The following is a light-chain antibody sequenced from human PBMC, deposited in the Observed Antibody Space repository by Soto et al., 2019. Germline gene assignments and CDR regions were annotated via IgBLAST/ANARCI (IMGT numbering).Light chain of an antibody. J-gene: IGKJ3*01. Sequence: EIVLTQSPGTLSLSPGERASLSCRASQSLNRNYVAWYQQKVGQAPRLLIYATSGKATGIPDRFRGSGSGTEFNLTIARLEPEDFAVYYYQRYGLSPPFSFGPGTKVEI. CDR3: QRYGLSPPFS. CDR2: ATS. V-gene: IGKV3-20*01. CDR1: QSLNRNY.